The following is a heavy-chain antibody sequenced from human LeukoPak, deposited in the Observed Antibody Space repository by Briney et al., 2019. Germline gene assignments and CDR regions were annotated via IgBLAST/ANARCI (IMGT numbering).Heavy chain of an antibody. CDR1: HDSISTYS. D-gene: IGHD2-2*01. CDR2: VSYRGTT. V-gene: IGHV4-59*13. J-gene: IGHJ4*02. CDR3: AARYCTSTMCYVGAVAGYEF. Sequence: SETLSLTCTVSHDSISTYSWSWIRQPPATGLEWLGDVSYRGTTNDNPPLKSRVTMSVDTSKSQFSPTLRSVTAADTAVYYCAARYCTSTMCYVGAVAGYEFWGQGALVTVSS.